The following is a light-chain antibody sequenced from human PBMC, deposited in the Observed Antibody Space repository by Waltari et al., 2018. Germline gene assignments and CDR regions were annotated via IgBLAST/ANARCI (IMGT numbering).Light chain of an antibody. J-gene: IGKJ4*01. CDR1: QSVSAN. Sequence: IVMTQSPATLSVSPGERVTLPCRASQSVSANLAWYQQKPGQAPRLLIYAASTRATGIPARFTGSGSGTEFTRTSRSLQPEDFAVYHCQQYDNWPPLTFGGGTKVEIK. V-gene: IGKV3-15*01. CDR2: AAS. CDR3: QQYDNWPPLT.